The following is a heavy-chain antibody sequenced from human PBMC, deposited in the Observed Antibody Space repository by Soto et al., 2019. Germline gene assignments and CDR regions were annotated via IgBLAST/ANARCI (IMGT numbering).Heavy chain of an antibody. Sequence: EVQLVESGGGLIQPGGSLRLSCAASGFTVSSNYMSWVRQAPGKGLEWVSVIYSGGSTYYADSVKGRFTISRDNSKNTLYLQMNSLRAEDTAVYYCARDRSYYYDSSGPIYWGQGTLVTVSP. CDR1: GFTVSSNY. CDR3: ARDRSYYYDSSGPIY. J-gene: IGHJ4*02. D-gene: IGHD3-22*01. CDR2: IYSGGST. V-gene: IGHV3-53*01.